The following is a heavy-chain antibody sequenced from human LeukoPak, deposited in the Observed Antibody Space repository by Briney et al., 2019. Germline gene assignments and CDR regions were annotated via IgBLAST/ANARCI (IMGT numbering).Heavy chain of an antibody. CDR2: ISTGGST. CDR1: RVSISTYY. D-gene: IGHD1-1*01. Sequence: SETLSLTCTISRVSISTYYWSWIRQPPGKGLEWIGYISTGGSTNYNPSLKSRVTISVDTSKNQFSLNLSSVTAADTAVYYCARRRTTGTTGYFDYWGQGTLVTVSS. CDR3: ARRRTTGTTGYFDY. V-gene: IGHV4-4*09. J-gene: IGHJ4*02.